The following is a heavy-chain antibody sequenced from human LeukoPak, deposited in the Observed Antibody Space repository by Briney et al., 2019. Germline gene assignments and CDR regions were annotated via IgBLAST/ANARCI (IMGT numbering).Heavy chain of an antibody. J-gene: IGHJ4*02. Sequence: ASVKVSCKASGYTFTSYGIKWVRQATGQGLEWLGRMNPNSGDTAYAQKFQGRVTMTRSTSISTAYMELTSLRSKDTAVYFCARLGIAAADDDYWGQGTLVTVSS. V-gene: IGHV1-8*01. CDR3: ARLGIAAADDDY. D-gene: IGHD6-13*01. CDR2: MNPNSGDT. CDR1: GYTFTSYG.